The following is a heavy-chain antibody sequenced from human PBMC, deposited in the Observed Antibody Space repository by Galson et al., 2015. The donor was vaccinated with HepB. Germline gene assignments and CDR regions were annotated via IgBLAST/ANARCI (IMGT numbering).Heavy chain of an antibody. CDR2: ISYDGSNK. CDR3: ARFGPSWGTRYFDY. D-gene: IGHD2-2*01. J-gene: IGHJ4*02. Sequence: SLRLSCAASGFTFSSYAMHWVRQAPGKGLEWVAVISYDGSNKYYADSVKGRFTISRDNSKNTLYLQMNSLRAEDTAVYYCARFGPSWGTRYFDYWGQGTLVTVSS. V-gene: IGHV3-30*04. CDR1: GFTFSSYA.